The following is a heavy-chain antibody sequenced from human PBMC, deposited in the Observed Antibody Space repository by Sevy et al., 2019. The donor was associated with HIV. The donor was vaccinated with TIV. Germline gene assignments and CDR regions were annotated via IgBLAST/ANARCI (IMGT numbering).Heavy chain of an antibody. Sequence: ASVKVSCKASGYTFSDYYLHWLRLAPGQGFEWMGWINPKTGATKYAQRFQGRVTLSRDTSITTAYMELSSLRSDDAALFYCARDLVRDDYNYGAFDYWGQGTLVTVSS. CDR2: INPKTGAT. J-gene: IGHJ4*02. CDR3: ARDLVRDDYNYGAFDY. D-gene: IGHD5-12*01. V-gene: IGHV1-2*02. CDR1: GYTFSDYY.